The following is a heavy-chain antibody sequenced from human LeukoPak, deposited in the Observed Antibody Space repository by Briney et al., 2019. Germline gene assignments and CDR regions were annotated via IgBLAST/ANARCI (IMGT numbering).Heavy chain of an antibody. CDR1: GGSISSGGYY. CDR3: ARGQDYSNWFDP. CDR2: IYHSGST. J-gene: IGHJ5*02. D-gene: IGHD2-15*01. V-gene: IGHV4-30-2*01. Sequence: SETLSLTCAVSGGSISSGGYYWSWIRQPPGKGLEWIGYIYHSGSTYYNPSLKSRVTISVDRSKNQFSLKLSSVTAADTAVYYCARGQDYSNWFDPWGQGTLVTVSS.